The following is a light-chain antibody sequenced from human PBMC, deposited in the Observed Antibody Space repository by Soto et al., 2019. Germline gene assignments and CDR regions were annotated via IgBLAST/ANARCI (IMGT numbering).Light chain of an antibody. CDR2: DVN. J-gene: IGLJ3*02. CDR3: SSYAGSNNWV. V-gene: IGLV2-8*01. CDR1: SSDVGAHNY. Sequence: QSVLTQPPSASGSPGQSLTISCTGTSSDVGAHNYVSWYQQNPGKAPKLMLYDVNKRPSGVPDRFSGSKSGNTASLTVSGLQAEDEVDYYCSSYAGSNNWVFGGGTKVTVL.